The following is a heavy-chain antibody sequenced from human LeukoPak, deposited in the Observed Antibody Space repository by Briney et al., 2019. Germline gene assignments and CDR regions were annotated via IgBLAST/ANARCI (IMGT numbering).Heavy chain of an antibody. V-gene: IGHV3-72*01. J-gene: IGHJ3*02. D-gene: IGHD2/OR15-2a*01. Sequence: GGSLRLSCAASGFTFSDHYMDWVRQAPGKGLEWVGRTGNKANSYTTEYAASVKGRFTISRDDSKNSLYLQMNSLKTEDTAVYYCARVGIVVYAFDIWGQGTMVTVSS. CDR2: TGNKANSYTT. CDR3: ARVGIVVYAFDI. CDR1: GFTFSDHY.